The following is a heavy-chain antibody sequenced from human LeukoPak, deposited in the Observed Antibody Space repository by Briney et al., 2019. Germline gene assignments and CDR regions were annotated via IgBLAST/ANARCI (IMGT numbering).Heavy chain of an antibody. D-gene: IGHD6-19*01. V-gene: IGHV4-4*07. CDR3: ARSFSSGWYDHYYYYMDV. Sequence: SETLSLTCTVSGGSISSYYWSWIRQPAGKGLEWIGRIYTSGSTNYNPSLKSRVTMSVDTSKNQFSLKLSSVTAADPAVYYCARSFSSGWYDHYYYYMDVWGKGTTVTVSS. J-gene: IGHJ6*03. CDR2: IYTSGST. CDR1: GGSISSYY.